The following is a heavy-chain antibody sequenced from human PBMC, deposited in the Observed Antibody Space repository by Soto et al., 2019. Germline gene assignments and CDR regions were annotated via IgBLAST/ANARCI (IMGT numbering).Heavy chain of an antibody. D-gene: IGHD1-26*01. CDR1: GGSISSSSYY. J-gene: IGHJ4*02. CDR2: IYYSGST. CDR3: ERPGATADLYYFDY. Sequence: XGILPLTCTVSGGSISSSSYYWGWIRQPPGKGLEWIGSIYYSGSTYYNPSLKSRVTISVDTSKNQFSLKLSSVTAADTAVYYCERPGATADLYYFDYWGQGTLVTYPQ. V-gene: IGHV4-39*01.